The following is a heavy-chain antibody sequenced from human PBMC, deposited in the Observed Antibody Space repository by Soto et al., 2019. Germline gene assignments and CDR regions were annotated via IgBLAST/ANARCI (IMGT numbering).Heavy chain of an antibody. J-gene: IGHJ6*02. CDR2: INRSGGT. CDR3: ASPFYDYKHYYGMDI. CDR1: GGSFSCYY. Sequence: SETLSLTCAVYGGSFSCYYWSWIRQPPGKGLEWIGEINRSGGTNYNPSLKSRVTISVDTSKNQFSLKLSSVTAADTAVYYCASPFYDYKHYYGMDIWGQGTTVTVSS. D-gene: IGHD4-4*01. V-gene: IGHV4-34*01.